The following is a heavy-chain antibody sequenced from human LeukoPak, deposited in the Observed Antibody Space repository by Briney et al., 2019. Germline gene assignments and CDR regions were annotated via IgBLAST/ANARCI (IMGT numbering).Heavy chain of an antibody. CDR3: AREKTLAAAGSFPRTHYYMDV. CDR1: GFTFSSYS. CDR2: ISSSSSAI. V-gene: IGHV3-48*02. D-gene: IGHD6-13*01. J-gene: IGHJ6*03. Sequence: GGSLRLSCAASGFTFSSYSMNWVRQAPGKGLEWVSYISSSSSAIYYADSVKGRFTISRDNAKNSLYLQMNSLRDEDTAVYYCAREKTLAAAGSFPRTHYYMDVWGKGTTVTVSS.